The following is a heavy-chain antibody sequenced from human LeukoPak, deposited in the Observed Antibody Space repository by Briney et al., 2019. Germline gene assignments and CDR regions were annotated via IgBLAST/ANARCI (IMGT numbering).Heavy chain of an antibody. CDR2: ISAGGTPV. J-gene: IGHJ4*02. CDR3: ARDFRSSSWYIGDY. Sequence: GGSLRLSCAASGFTFSSYSMTWVRLAPGKGLEWISYISAGGTPVYYADSVEGRFTVSRDNGKNSLYLQLNSLRADDTAVYYCARDFRSSSWYIGDYWGQGAQVTVSP. D-gene: IGHD6-13*01. V-gene: IGHV3-48*01. CDR1: GFTFSSYS.